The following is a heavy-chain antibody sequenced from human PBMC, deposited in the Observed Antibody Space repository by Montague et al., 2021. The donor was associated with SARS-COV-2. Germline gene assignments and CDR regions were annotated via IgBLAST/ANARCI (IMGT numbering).Heavy chain of an antibody. D-gene: IGHD3-16*01. J-gene: IGHJ5*02. CDR2: IFHSGTT. Sequence: LSLTGTVSGGSISSDHWWTWVRQPPGKGLEWIGDIFHSGTTNYNPSLKSRLTISVDKSRNQISLKLISVTAADTAMYYCALPLGGARFDPWGQGTLVTVSS. V-gene: IGHV4-4*02. CDR3: ALPLGGARFDP. CDR1: GGSISSDHW.